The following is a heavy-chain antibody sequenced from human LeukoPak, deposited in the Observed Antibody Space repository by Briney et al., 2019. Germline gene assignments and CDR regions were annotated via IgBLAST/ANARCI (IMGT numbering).Heavy chain of an antibody. CDR1: GYTFTNYY. D-gene: IGHD4-23*01. J-gene: IGHJ4*02. V-gene: IGHV1-46*01. CDR2: LNPSGGST. Sequence: ASVKVSCKASGYTFTNYYIHWVRQAPGQGFEWMGLLNPSGGSTSYAQRFQGRVTMTRDTSTSTVYMELSSLRSNDTAVYYCARDDYGGNPGYWGQGTLVTVSS. CDR3: ARDDYGGNPGY.